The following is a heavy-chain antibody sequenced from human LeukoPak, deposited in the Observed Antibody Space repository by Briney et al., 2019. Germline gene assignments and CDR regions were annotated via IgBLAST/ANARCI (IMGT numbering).Heavy chain of an antibody. CDR3: SRDLGLPGV. CDR1: GFIFSDSN. J-gene: IGHJ3*01. CDR2: ISSSGNTI. D-gene: IGHD3-10*01. Sequence: PGGSLRLSCAASGFIFSDSNTHWVRQAPGTGLEWVSYISSSGNTIYYTDSVRGRFIISRDNAKNSLFLQMNSLRVEDTAVYYCSRDLGLPGVWGQGTMVTVSS. V-gene: IGHV3-48*01.